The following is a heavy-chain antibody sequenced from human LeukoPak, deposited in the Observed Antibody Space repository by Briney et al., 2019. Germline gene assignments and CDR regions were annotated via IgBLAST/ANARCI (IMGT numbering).Heavy chain of an antibody. CDR2: IIPIFGTA. J-gene: IGHJ4*02. Sequence: SVKVSCKASGGTFSSYAISWVRQAPGQGLEWMGGIIPIFGTANYAQKFQGRVTITADESTSTAYMELSSLRSEDTAVYYCAREVVVVIATTTFDIWGQGTLVTVSS. CDR3: AREVVVVIATTTFDI. V-gene: IGHV1-69*01. CDR1: GGTFSSYA. D-gene: IGHD2-21*01.